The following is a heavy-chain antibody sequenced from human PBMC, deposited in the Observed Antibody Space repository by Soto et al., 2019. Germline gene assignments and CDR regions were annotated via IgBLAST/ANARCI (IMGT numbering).Heavy chain of an antibody. D-gene: IGHD2-2*01. V-gene: IGHV1-18*04. CDR3: ARVRCSSTSCYFGEDYYNYGLDF. J-gene: IGHJ6*02. Sequence: ASVKVSCKASGYSFTSYGISWVRQAPGQGLEWMGWISAYNGNTNYEQKLQGRVTMTTDTSTSTAYMELRSLRSDDTAVYYCARVRCSSTSCYFGEDYYNYGLDFWGQGTTVTVSS. CDR2: ISAYNGNT. CDR1: GYSFTSYG.